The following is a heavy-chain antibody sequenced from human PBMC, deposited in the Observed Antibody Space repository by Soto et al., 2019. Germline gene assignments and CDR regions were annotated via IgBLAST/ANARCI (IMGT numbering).Heavy chain of an antibody. D-gene: IGHD3-22*01. J-gene: IGHJ4*02. Sequence: PSETLSLTCTVSGGSSSSYYWSWIRQPPGKGLEWIGYIYYSGSTNYNPSLKSRVTISVDTSKNQFSLKLSSVTAADTAVYYCARGHYYDSSGYYYYFDYWGQGTLVTVSS. CDR3: ARGHYYDSSGYYYYFDY. V-gene: IGHV4-59*01. CDR1: GGSSSSYY. CDR2: IYYSGST.